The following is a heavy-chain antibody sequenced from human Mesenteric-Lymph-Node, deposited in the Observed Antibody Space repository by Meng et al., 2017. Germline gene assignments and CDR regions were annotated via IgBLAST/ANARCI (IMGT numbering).Heavy chain of an antibody. CDR2: IYYSGRT. CDR1: GDSISSSTFY. D-gene: IGHD2-21*02. J-gene: IGHJ4*02. CDR3: ARVGAYCGGDCYHPR. Sequence: RLQLQESGPGLVKPSGTLSSTSTVSGDSISSSTFYWGWIRQPPGKGLEWIGSIYYSGRTNYNPSVKSRVTISVDESKNQFSLRLSSVTAADTAVYYCARVGAYCGGDCYHPRWGQGTLVTVSS. V-gene: IGHV4-39*06.